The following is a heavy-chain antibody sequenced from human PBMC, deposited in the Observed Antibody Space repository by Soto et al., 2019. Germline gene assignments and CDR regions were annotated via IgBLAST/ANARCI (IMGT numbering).Heavy chain of an antibody. CDR1: GFTFSSYA. V-gene: IGHV3-23*01. CDR3: AKGAYYYGSGSWYFDL. D-gene: IGHD3-10*01. CDR2: ISGSGGST. Sequence: EVQLLESGGGLVQPGGSLRLSCAASGFTFSSYAMSWVRQAPGKGLEWVSAISGSGGSTYYADSVKGRFTISRANSKNTLNLQMNSLRTEDTAVYYCAKGAYYYGSGSWYFDLWGRGTLVTVSS. J-gene: IGHJ2*01.